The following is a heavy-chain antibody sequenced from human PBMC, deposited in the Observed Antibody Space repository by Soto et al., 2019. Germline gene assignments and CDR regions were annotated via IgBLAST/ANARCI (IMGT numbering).Heavy chain of an antibody. V-gene: IGHV3-30-3*01. CDR1: GFISSSYA. J-gene: IGHJ6*02. D-gene: IGHD2-15*01. Sequence: QVQLVESGGGVVQPGRSLRLSCAAFGFISSSYAMYWVGRAPGRGLEWVAVISYDGNNKYYADSVKGRFTISRDNSRNTLYLQMNSLRAEDSAVYYCARAGCDGGSCYTLVGLRYGMDVWGQGTTVTVSS. CDR2: ISYDGNNK. CDR3: ARAGCDGGSCYTLVGLRYGMDV.